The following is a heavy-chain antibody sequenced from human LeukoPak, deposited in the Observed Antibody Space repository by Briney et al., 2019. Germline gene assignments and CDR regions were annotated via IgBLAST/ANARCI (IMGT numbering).Heavy chain of an antibody. J-gene: IGHJ4*02. CDR1: GFTFSNSW. Sequence: PGGSLRLFCAASGFTFSNSWMIWVRQAPGKGLEWVANIKQDGSQKYYVDSVKGRFTISRDNAKNSLYLQMNSLRAEDTAVYYCATINSTPYFDYWGQGTLVTVSS. CDR3: ATINSTPYFDY. D-gene: IGHD4-11*01. CDR2: IKQDGSQK. V-gene: IGHV3-7*01.